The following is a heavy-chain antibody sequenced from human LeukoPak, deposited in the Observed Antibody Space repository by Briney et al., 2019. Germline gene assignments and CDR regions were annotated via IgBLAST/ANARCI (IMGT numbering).Heavy chain of an antibody. J-gene: IGHJ3*02. CDR1: GFTFSSYG. Sequence: PGGTLRLSCAASGFTFSSYGMSWVRQAPGKGLEWVSVISGSGDRTYYADSVKGRFTISRDNSKNTLYLQLNSLRAEDTAIYYCAHHGGGTIRIAAFDIWGQGTMVTVSS. D-gene: IGHD3-16*01. CDR2: ISGSGDRT. V-gene: IGHV3-23*01. CDR3: AHHGGGTIRIAAFDI.